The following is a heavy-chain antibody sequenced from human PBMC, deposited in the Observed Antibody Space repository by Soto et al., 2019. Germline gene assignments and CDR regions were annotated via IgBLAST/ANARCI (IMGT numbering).Heavy chain of an antibody. D-gene: IGHD4-17*01. CDR3: ARLINYGDYETGVDY. Sequence: EVQLVQSGAEVKKPGESLKISCKGSGYSFTRYWIHWVRQMPGKGLEWMGTISPADSDTTYSPSFQGQVTISADKSISTAYLQWRSKKASDTATYYCARLINYGDYETGVDYWGQGTLVTVSS. J-gene: IGHJ4*02. CDR2: ISPADSDT. V-gene: IGHV5-51*01. CDR1: GYSFTRYW.